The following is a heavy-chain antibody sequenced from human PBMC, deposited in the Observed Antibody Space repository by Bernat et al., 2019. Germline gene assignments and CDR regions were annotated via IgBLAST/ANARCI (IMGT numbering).Heavy chain of an antibody. D-gene: IGHD6-19*01. V-gene: IGHV3-49*05. CDR1: GFTFGDYA. J-gene: IGHJ4*02. CDR2: IRSKAYGGTT. Sequence: EVQLVESGGGLVKPGRSLRLSCTASGFTFGDYARSWFRQAPGKGLEWVGFIRSKAYGGTTEYAASVKGRFTISRDDSKSIAYLQMNSLKTEDTAMYYCTRDQGQWLVHDYWGQGTLVTVSS. CDR3: TRDQGQWLVHDY.